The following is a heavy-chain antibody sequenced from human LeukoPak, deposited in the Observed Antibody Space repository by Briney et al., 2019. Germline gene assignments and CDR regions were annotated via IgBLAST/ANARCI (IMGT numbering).Heavy chain of an antibody. CDR3: ARDLAYSRLDY. Sequence: PGGSLRLFCAVSGLTFSSSWMDWVRQAPGKGLEWVASINPDGNKKYSADSVKGRFTISRDNAENSLYLQMNSLRVEDTAFYYCARDLAYSRLDYWGQGMLVTVSS. CDR1: GLTFSSSW. D-gene: IGHD5-18*01. J-gene: IGHJ4*02. CDR2: INPDGNKK. V-gene: IGHV3-7*01.